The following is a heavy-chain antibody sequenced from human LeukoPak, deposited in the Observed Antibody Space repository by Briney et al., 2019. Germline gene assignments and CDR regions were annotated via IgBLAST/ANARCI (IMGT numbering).Heavy chain of an antibody. CDR1: GFTFSSYA. V-gene: IGHV3-30-3*01. CDR2: ISYDGSNK. J-gene: IGHJ6*02. D-gene: IGHD3-10*01. CDR3: ARAPRGPYYYYGMDV. Sequence: PGGSLRLSCAASGFTFSSYAMHWVRQAPGKGLEWVAVISYDGSNKYYADSVKGRFTISRDNSKNTLYLQMNSLRAEDTAVYYCARAPRGPYYYYGMDVWGQGTTVTVSS.